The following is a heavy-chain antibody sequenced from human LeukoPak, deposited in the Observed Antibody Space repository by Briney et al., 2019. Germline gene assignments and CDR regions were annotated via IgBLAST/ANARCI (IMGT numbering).Heavy chain of an antibody. D-gene: IGHD4-23*01. Sequence: PGGSLRLSCAASGFTFSSYAMSWVRQAPGKGLEWVSAISGSGGSTYYADSVKGRFTISRDNSKNTLYLQMNNLRAEDTAVYYCAKNLNGGNTHSDYWGQGTLVTVSS. V-gene: IGHV3-23*01. J-gene: IGHJ4*02. CDR1: GFTFSSYA. CDR2: ISGSGGST. CDR3: AKNLNGGNTHSDY.